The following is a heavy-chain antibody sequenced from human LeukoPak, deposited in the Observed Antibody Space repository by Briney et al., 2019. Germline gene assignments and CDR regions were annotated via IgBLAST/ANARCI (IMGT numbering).Heavy chain of an antibody. J-gene: IGHJ3*02. V-gene: IGHV1-46*01. Sequence: ASVKVSCKASGYTFTSYYMHWVRQAPGQGLEWMGIINPSGGSTSYAQKFQGRVTMTRDMSTSTVYMELSSLRSEDTAVYYCARRGPRYYYYHSSGYLDAFDIWGQGTMVTVSS. CDR3: ARRGPRYYYYHSSGYLDAFDI. D-gene: IGHD3-22*01. CDR1: GYTFTSYY. CDR2: INPSGGST.